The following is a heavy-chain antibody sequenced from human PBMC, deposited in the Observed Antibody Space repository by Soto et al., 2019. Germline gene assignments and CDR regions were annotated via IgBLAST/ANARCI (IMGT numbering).Heavy chain of an antibody. CDR1: GGTFSSYA. CDR3: AKVSGYRAGNDY. V-gene: IGHV1-69*12. D-gene: IGHD6-13*01. CDR2: IIPIFGTA. J-gene: IGHJ4*02. Sequence: QVQLVQSGAEVKKPGSSVKVSCKASGGTFSSYAISWVRQAPGQGLEWIGGIIPIFGTANYAQKFQCRVTITAAESRSTAYMELSSLRSEDTAVYYCAKVSGYRAGNDYWGQGTLVTVSS.